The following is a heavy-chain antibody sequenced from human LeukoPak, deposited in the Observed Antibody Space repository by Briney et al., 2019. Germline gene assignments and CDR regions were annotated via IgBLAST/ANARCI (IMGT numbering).Heavy chain of an antibody. CDR2: INAGNGNT. J-gene: IGHJ6*03. CDR1: GYTFTSYA. D-gene: IGHD4-23*01. CDR3: ARGRRGVVTRYYYYYMDV. Sequence: ASVKVSCKASGYTFTSYAMHWVRQAPGQRLEWMGWINAGNGNTKYSQKFQGRVTITRDTSASTAYMELSSLRSEDTAVYYCARGRRGVVTRYYYYYMDVWGKGTTVTVSS. V-gene: IGHV1-3*01.